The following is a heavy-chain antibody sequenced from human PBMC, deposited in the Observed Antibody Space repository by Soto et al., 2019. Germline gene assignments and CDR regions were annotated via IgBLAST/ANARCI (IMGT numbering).Heavy chain of an antibody. CDR2: IYYSGST. CDR1: GGSISSSSYY. CDR3: ARPGEYSSGWNFDY. V-gene: IGHV4-39*01. Sequence: SETLSLTCTVSGGSISSSSYYWGWIRQPPGKGLEWIGSIYYSGSTYYNPSLKSRVTISVDTSKNQFSLKLSSVTAADTAVYYCARPGEYSSGWNFDYWGQGTLVTVSS. J-gene: IGHJ4*02. D-gene: IGHD6-19*01.